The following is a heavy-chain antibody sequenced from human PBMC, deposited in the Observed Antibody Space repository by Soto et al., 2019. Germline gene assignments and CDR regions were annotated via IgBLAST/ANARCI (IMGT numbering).Heavy chain of an antibody. CDR1: GGTFSSYA. CDR2: IIPIFGTA. Sequence: RASVKVSCKASGGTFSSYAISWVRQAPGQGLEWMGGIIPIFGTANYAQKFQGRVTITADESTSTAYMELSSLRSEDTAVYYCARDGVAAAGSIWGQGTMVTVSS. V-gene: IGHV1-69*13. D-gene: IGHD6-13*01. J-gene: IGHJ3*02. CDR3: ARDGVAAAGSI.